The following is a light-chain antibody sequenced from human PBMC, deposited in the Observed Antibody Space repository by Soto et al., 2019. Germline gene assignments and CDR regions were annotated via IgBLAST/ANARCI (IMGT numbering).Light chain of an antibody. J-gene: IGKJ3*01. Sequence: DIVMTQSPPSLSVTPGEPASISCRSSQSLLHSDGYTYVDWYVQRPGQSPQLLIYLGSNRASGVPDRLSGSGSGTDFSLEISKLESEDVGIYYCMQVLHTPFSFGPGTKVDFK. V-gene: IGKV2-28*01. CDR2: LGS. CDR1: QSLLHSDGYTY. CDR3: MQVLHTPFS.